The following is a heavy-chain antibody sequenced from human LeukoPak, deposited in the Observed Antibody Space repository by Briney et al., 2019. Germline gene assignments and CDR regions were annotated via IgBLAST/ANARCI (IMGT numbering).Heavy chain of an antibody. CDR1: GYTFTVYY. V-gene: IGHV1-2*02. CDR3: ARERAPYCSGGSCYFPYYGMDV. D-gene: IGHD2-15*01. J-gene: IGHJ6*02. CDR2: INPNSGGT. Sequence: ASVKVSCKASGYTFTVYYMHWVRQAPGQGLEWMGRINPNSGGTNYAQKFQGRVTMTRDTSISTAYMELSRLRSDDTAVYYCARERAPYCSGGSCYFPYYGMDVWGQGTTVTVSS.